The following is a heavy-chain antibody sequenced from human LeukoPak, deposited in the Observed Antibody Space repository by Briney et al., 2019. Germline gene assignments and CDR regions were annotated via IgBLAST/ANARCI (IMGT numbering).Heavy chain of an antibody. J-gene: IGHJ4*02. CDR3: AKVGNYDSSGPLVY. D-gene: IGHD3-22*01. Sequence: GRSLRLSCAASGFTFSSYGMHWVRQAPGKGLEWVAVIWYDGSNKYYANSVKGRFTISRDNSKNTLYLQMNSLRAEDTAVYYCAKVGNYDSSGPLVYWGQGTLVTVSS. V-gene: IGHV3-33*06. CDR2: IWYDGSNK. CDR1: GFTFSSYG.